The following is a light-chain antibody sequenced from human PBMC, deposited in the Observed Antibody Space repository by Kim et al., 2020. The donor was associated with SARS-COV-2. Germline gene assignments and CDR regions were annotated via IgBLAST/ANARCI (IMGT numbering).Light chain of an antibody. CDR1: QGISNK. J-gene: IGKJ2*01. CDR2: DVS. V-gene: IGKV1-17*03. CDR3: LQHNRFPYT. Sequence: DIQMTQSPSAMSASVGDRVTVTCRASQGISNKLAWFQQKPGEVPKCLIYDVSTLQGGVPSRFSGSGSGTEFTLTISSLQPEDFATYYCLQHNRFPYTVGQGTKLEI.